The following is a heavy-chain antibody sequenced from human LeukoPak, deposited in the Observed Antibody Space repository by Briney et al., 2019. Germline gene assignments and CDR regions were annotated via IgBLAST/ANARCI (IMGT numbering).Heavy chain of an antibody. CDR1: GGSISSSSYY. J-gene: IGHJ3*02. Sequence: SETLSLTCTVSGGSISSSSYYWGWIRQPPGKGLEWIGSIYYSGSTYYNPSLKSRVTISVDTSKNQFSLKPSSVTAADTAVYYCAREALDSSSWYAAFDIWGQGTMVTVSS. V-gene: IGHV4-39*07. CDR2: IYYSGST. D-gene: IGHD6-13*01. CDR3: AREALDSSSWYAAFDI.